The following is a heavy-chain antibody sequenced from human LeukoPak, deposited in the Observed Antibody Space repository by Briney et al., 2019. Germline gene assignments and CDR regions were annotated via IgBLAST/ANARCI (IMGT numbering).Heavy chain of an antibody. CDR3: ATNYDGVLNDAFDI. Sequence: PSETLSLTCTVSGGSINNYYWSWLRQPPGRGLEWIGYFYYVGSTNSNPSLKSRVTISMDTSKSQVSLKLTSVTAADTAVYYCATNYDGVLNDAFDIWGQGIMVAVSS. V-gene: IGHV4-59*08. CDR2: FYYVGST. CDR1: GGSINNYY. J-gene: IGHJ3*02. D-gene: IGHD4-23*01.